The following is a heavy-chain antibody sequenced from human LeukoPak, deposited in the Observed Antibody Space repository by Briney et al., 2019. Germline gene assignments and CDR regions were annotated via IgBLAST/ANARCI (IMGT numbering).Heavy chain of an antibody. CDR3: ARHIVGEDYFDY. Sequence: SETLSLTCTVSGGSISSYYWSWIRQPPGKGLEWIGYIYYSGSTNYNPSLKSRVTISVDTSKNQFSLKLSSVTAAGTAVYYCARHIVGEDYFDYWGQGTLVTVSS. CDR1: GGSISSYY. D-gene: IGHD1-26*01. V-gene: IGHV4-59*01. CDR2: IYYSGST. J-gene: IGHJ4*02.